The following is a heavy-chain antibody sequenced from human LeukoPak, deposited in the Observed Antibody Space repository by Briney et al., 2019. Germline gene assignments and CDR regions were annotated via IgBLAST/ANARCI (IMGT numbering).Heavy chain of an antibody. D-gene: IGHD3-3*01. V-gene: IGHV3-23*01. Sequence: PGGSLRLSCAASGFTFSSYGMHWVRQAPGKGLEWVSAISGSGGSTYYADSVKGRFTISRDNSKNTLYLQMNSLRAEDTAVYYCAKDPITIFGVANNWFDPWGQGTLVTVSS. J-gene: IGHJ5*02. CDR3: AKDPITIFGVANNWFDP. CDR1: GFTFSSYG. CDR2: ISGSGGST.